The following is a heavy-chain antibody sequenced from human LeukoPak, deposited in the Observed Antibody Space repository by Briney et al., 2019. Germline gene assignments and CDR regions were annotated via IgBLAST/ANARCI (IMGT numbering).Heavy chain of an antibody. V-gene: IGHV3-7*01. Sequence: GGTLRLSCAASGFTFSSYWMSWVRQAPGKGLEWVANIKQDGSEKYYVDSVKGRFTISRDNAKNSLYLQMNSLRAEDTAVYYCARDLGGWPAWFDPWGQGTLVTVSS. CDR1: GFTFSSYW. D-gene: IGHD6-19*01. CDR2: IKQDGSEK. J-gene: IGHJ5*02. CDR3: ARDLGGWPAWFDP.